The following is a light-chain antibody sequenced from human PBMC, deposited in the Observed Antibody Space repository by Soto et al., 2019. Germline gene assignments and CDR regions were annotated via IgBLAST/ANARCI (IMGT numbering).Light chain of an antibody. V-gene: IGKV3-15*01. J-gene: IGKJ5*01. CDR2: GAS. CDR3: QQYNSWRPIT. Sequence: EIVMTQSPATLSVSPGEGSTLSCMAIQSVRTKLAWYQQKACQAPRLLLYGASTRATGIPDRFTGSGSGTEFTLTISSLQFEDFAVYYCQQYNSWRPITFGQGTRLEIK. CDR1: QSVRTK.